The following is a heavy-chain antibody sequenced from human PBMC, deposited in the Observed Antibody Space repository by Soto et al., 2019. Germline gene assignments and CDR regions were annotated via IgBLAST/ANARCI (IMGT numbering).Heavy chain of an antibody. CDR2: ISGSGDKT. CDR1: GFTFSTYA. D-gene: IGHD3-16*01. J-gene: IGHJ4*02. Sequence: EVQLLESGGALVQPGGSLRLSCAASGFTFSTYAIIWARQAPGKGLEWVSVISGSGDKTYYADSVKGRFTISRDNSKNTVFLQMNSLKVEDTAVYYCAKGGGGTVLDYWGQGTLVTVSS. CDR3: AKGGGGTVLDY. V-gene: IGHV3-23*01.